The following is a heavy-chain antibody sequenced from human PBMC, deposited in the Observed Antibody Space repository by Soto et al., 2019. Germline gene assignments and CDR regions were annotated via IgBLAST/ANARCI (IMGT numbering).Heavy chain of an antibody. CDR2: ISAAGDP. CDR3: ARDSEMYITGTTSYYYGMDV. J-gene: IGHJ6*02. CDR1: GFTFRNYD. Sequence: GGSLRLSCEASGFTFRNYDMHWVRQGTGKGLEWVSGISAAGDPDYADSVEGRFTISRENSKNTLYLQMNSLRAEDTAVYYCARDSEMYITGTTSYYYGMDVWGQGTTVTVSS. D-gene: IGHD1-7*01. V-gene: IGHV3-13*05.